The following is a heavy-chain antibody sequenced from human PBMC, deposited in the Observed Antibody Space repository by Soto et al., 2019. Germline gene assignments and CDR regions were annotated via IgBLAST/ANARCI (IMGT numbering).Heavy chain of an antibody. J-gene: IGHJ4*02. V-gene: IGHV4-30-4*01. CDR3: ARAEGGYSGYDFDY. CDR1: GGSISSGDYY. CDR2: IYYSGST. Sequence: PSETLSLTCTVSGGSISSGDYYWSWIRQPPGKGLEWIGYIYYSGSTYYNPSLKSRVTISVDTSKNQFSLKLSSVTAADTAVYYCARAEGGYSGYDFDYWGQGTLVTVSS. D-gene: IGHD5-12*01.